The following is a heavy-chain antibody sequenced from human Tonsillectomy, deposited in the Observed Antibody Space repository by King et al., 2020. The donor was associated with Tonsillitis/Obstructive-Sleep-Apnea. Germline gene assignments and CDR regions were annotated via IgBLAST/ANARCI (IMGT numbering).Heavy chain of an antibody. CDR2: IYYSGST. V-gene: IGHV4-39*01. CDR1: GGSISSSSYY. CDR3: EAIHSGVQLDY. Sequence: QLQESGPGLVKPSETLSLTCTVSGGSISSSSYYWGWIRQPPGKGLEWIGSIYYSGSTYYNPSLKSRVTISVDTSKNQFSLKLSSVTAADTAVYYCEAIHSGVQLDYWGQGTLVTVSS. J-gene: IGHJ4*02. D-gene: IGHD2-15*01.